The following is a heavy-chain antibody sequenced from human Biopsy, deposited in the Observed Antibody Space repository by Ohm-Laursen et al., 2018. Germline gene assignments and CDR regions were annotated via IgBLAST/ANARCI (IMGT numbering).Heavy chain of an antibody. CDR1: GFTYTTFA. CDR2: ISANGATS. J-gene: IGHJ5*02. CDR3: AKGGSITIFGVVINNCFDP. D-gene: IGHD3-3*01. V-gene: IGHV3-23*01. Sequence: SLRLSCAAAGFTYTTFAMSWVLQAPGKGPEWVSTISANGATSYYADSVKGRFTISRDNSKNTLYLQMNSVRADDTAIYYCAKGGSITIFGVVINNCFDPWGQGARVTVSS.